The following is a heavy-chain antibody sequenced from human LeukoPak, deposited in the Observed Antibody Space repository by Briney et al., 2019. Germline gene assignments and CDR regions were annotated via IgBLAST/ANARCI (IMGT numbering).Heavy chain of an antibody. Sequence: PSETLSLTCAVYGGSFSGYYWSWIRQPPGKGLEWIGEINHSGSTNYNPSLKSRVTISVDTSKNQFSLKLSSVTAADTAVYYCARIYGTERAFDYWGQGTLVTVSS. V-gene: IGHV4-34*01. CDR1: GGSFSGYY. CDR3: ARIYGTERAFDY. J-gene: IGHJ4*02. CDR2: INHSGST. D-gene: IGHD4-17*01.